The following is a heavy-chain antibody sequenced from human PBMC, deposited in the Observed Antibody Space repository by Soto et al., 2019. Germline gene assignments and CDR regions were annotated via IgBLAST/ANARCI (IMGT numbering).Heavy chain of an antibody. V-gene: IGHV3-7*01. J-gene: IGHJ6*03. D-gene: IGHD6-13*01. CDR1: EFTFSSSW. CDR2: IKQDGSEK. CDR3: ARESLWRTRKAAAGMYYDYMDV. Sequence: GGSLRLSCAASEFTFSSSWMSWVRQAPGKGLEWVSNIKQDGSEKYYGDSGKGQFTIARDNAKNSLYLQMKSQRAEDTAVYYCARESLWRTRKAAAGMYYDYMDVWGKGTTVTVSS.